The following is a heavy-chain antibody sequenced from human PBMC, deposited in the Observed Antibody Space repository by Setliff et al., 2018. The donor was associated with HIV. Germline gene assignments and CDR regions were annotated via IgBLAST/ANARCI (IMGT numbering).Heavy chain of an antibody. CDR2: IHTTGTT. CDR1: GGSISSGSYY. J-gene: IGHJ5*02. CDR3: ARLNQQWLVRDSGSNWFDP. Sequence: SETLSLTCTVSGGSISSGSYYWSWIRQPAGEGLEWIGQIHTTGTTNCNPSLKSRVTISVDTSKNQFSLQLSPVTAADTAVYYCARLNQQWLVRDSGSNWFDPWGQGILVTVSS. D-gene: IGHD6-19*01. V-gene: IGHV4-61*09.